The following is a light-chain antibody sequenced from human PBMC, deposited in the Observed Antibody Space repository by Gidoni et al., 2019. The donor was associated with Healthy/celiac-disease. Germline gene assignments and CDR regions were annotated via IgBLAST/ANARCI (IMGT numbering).Light chain of an antibody. CDR3: QQYYSTPWT. CDR1: QSVLYSSNNKNY. Sequence: DIVMTQSPDSLAVSLNERATIICKSSQSVLYSSNNKNYLAWYQQKPGQPPKLLIYWASTRESGVPDRFSGSGSGTDFTLTTSSLQAEDVAVYYCQQYYSTPWTFGQGTKVEIK. J-gene: IGKJ1*01. V-gene: IGKV4-1*01. CDR2: WAS.